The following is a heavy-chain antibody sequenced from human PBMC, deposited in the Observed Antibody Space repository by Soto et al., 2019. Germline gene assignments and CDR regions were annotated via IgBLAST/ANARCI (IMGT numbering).Heavy chain of an antibody. CDR1: RGSLSWYY. V-gene: IGHV4-34*01. CDR2: INHSAST. D-gene: IGHD3-22*01. Sequence: SETLSLTCAVGRGSLSWYYQRWIRQPSEYGLECMWEINHSASTNYKRSPEIRVTISVYTSKNQFSLELASVTAADTAEYYCGRVYYYDSSGYPTWDYYYYGMDGWGQGTTVTVSS. CDR3: GRVYYYDSSGYPTWDYYYYGMDG. J-gene: IGHJ6*02.